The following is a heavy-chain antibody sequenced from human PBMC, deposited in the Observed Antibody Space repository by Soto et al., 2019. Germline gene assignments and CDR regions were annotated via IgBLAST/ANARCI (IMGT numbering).Heavy chain of an antibody. CDR2: IYSSGST. Sequence: XETLSLTCTVTGGAISGYYWTWIRQSDGEGLEWIGRIYSSGSTNYNPSLKSRVTISLDTSMNYFSLRLSSVTAADTAVYYCERGQRFSDWFDPWGQGTLVTVYS. CDR3: ERGQRFSDWFDP. D-gene: IGHD3-3*01. CDR1: GGAISGYY. J-gene: IGHJ5*02. V-gene: IGHV4-4*07.